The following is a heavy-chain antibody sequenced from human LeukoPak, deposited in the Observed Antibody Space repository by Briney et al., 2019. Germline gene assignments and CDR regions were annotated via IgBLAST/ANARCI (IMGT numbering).Heavy chain of an antibody. J-gene: IGHJ4*02. Sequence: GASVKVSCKASGGTFNNYAISWVRQAPGQGLEWMGGTIPMFGTAKYAQNFQDRVTVITDESTGTAYMELSSLRSEDTAVYYCAKGHYPDAYCAGDCYYSNWGQGTLVTVSS. D-gene: IGHD2-21*02. CDR2: TIPMFGTA. V-gene: IGHV1-69*05. CDR1: GGTFNNYA. CDR3: AKGHYPDAYCAGDCYYSN.